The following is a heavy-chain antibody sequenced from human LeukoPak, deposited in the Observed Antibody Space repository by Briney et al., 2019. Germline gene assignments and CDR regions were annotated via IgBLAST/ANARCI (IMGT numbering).Heavy chain of an antibody. V-gene: IGHV1-8*01. D-gene: IGHD5-18*01. CDR3: AKDPSWDTAMVRYYYYGMDV. CDR2: MNPNSGNT. Sequence: ASVKVSRKASGYTFTSYDINWVRQATGQGLEWMGWMNPNSGNTGYAQKFQGRVTMTRNTSISTAYMELSSLRSEDTAVYYCAKDPSWDTAMVRYYYYGMDVWGQGTTVTVSS. J-gene: IGHJ6*02. CDR1: GYTFTSYD.